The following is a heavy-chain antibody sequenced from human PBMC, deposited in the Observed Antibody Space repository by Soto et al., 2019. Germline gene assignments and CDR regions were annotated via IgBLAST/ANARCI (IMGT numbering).Heavy chain of an antibody. CDR1: GFTVTSHY. Sequence: EVQLVESGGGLIQPGGSLRLSCAASGFTVTSHYVSWVRQAPGKGLEWVSVIYGVGTTFYADSVKGRFSISRDTSKNTVYLQLNSLRVEDTAVYYCARGMWDHYFSGYDYHYYGMDVWSQGTTVSVSS. CDR2: IYGVGTT. J-gene: IGHJ6*02. D-gene: IGHD5-12*01. CDR3: ARGMWDHYFSGYDYHYYGMDV. V-gene: IGHV3-53*01.